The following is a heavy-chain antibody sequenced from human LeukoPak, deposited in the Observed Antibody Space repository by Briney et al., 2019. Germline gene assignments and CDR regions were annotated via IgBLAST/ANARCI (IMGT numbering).Heavy chain of an antibody. V-gene: IGHV3-30*18. J-gene: IGHJ3*02. CDR3: AKGGIDYSNHDAFDI. CDR1: GFTFSSYG. Sequence: PGGSLRLSCAASGFTFSSYGMHWVRQAPGKGLEWVAVISYDGSNKYYADSVKGRFTISRDNSKNTLYLQMNSLRAEDTAVYYCAKGGIDYSNHDAFDIWGQGTMVTVSS. D-gene: IGHD4-11*01. CDR2: ISYDGSNK.